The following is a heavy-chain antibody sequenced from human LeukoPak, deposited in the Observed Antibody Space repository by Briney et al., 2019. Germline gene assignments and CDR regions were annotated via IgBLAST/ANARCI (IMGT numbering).Heavy chain of an antibody. CDR3: ARGSYCSSTSCYTSSGDAEYFQH. D-gene: IGHD2-2*02. CDR1: GGSFSGYY. Sequence: SETLSLTCAVYGGSFSGYYWSWIRQPPGKGLKWIGEINHSGSTNYNPSLKSRVTISVDTSKNQFSLKQSSVTAADTAVYYCARGSYCSSTSCYTSSGDAEYFQHWGQGTLVTVSS. CDR2: INHSGST. V-gene: IGHV4-34*01. J-gene: IGHJ1*01.